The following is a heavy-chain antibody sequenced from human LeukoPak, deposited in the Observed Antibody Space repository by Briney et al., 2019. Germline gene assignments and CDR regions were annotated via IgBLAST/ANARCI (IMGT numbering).Heavy chain of an antibody. D-gene: IGHD6-13*01. Sequence: PGGSLRLSCAASGFTFSSYAMSWVRQAPGKGLEWVSAISGSGGSTYYADSVKGRFTISRDNSKNTLYLQMNSLRAEDTVVYYCAKPIAAARTPFDYWGQGTLVTVSS. V-gene: IGHV3-23*01. CDR1: GFTFSSYA. J-gene: IGHJ4*02. CDR3: AKPIAAARTPFDY. CDR2: ISGSGGST.